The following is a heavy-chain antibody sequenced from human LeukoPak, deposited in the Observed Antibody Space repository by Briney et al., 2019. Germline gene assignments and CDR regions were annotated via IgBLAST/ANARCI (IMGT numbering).Heavy chain of an antibody. Sequence: PGGSLRLSCAASGFTLSSYWMHWVRQALGKGLGWVSRINSDGSSTSYADSVKGRFTISRDNAKNTLYLQMNSLRAEDTALYYCAKEPASGSCFDYWGQGTLVTVSS. D-gene: IGHD3-10*01. J-gene: IGHJ4*02. CDR2: INSDGSST. CDR3: AKEPASGSCFDY. CDR1: GFTLSSYW. V-gene: IGHV3-74*01.